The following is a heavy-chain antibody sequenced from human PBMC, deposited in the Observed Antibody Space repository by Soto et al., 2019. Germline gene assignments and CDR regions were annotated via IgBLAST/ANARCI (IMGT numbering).Heavy chain of an antibody. Sequence: SETLSLTCTVSGGSISSGGYYWSWIRQHPGKGLEWIGYIYHSGSTYYNPSLKSRATISVDTSKNQFSLKLSSVTAADTAVYYCARLLEERGYSYGPAFDYWGQGTLVTVSS. CDR1: GGSISSGGYY. D-gene: IGHD5-18*01. V-gene: IGHV4-31*03. CDR2: IYHSGST. J-gene: IGHJ4*02. CDR3: ARLLEERGYSYGPAFDY.